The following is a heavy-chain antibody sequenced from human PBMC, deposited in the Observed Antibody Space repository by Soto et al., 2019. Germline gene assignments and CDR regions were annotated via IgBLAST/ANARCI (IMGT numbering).Heavy chain of an antibody. J-gene: IGHJ3*02. V-gene: IGHV1-2*02. CDR3: ARDIEYCSGGSCRQPFFAFDI. Sequence: ASVKVSCKASGYTFTDYYMHWVRQAPGQGLEWMGWINANSGGTNYPQKFQGRVTMTRDTSISTAYMELSSLRSDDTAVYYCARDIEYCSGGSCRQPFFAFDIWGQGTMVTV. CDR1: GYTFTDYY. D-gene: IGHD2-15*01. CDR2: INANSGGT.